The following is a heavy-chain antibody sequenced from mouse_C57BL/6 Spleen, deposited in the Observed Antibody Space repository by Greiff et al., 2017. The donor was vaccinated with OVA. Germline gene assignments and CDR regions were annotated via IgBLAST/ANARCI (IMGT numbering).Heavy chain of an antibody. CDR2: IDPSDSYT. Sequence: QVQLQQPGAELVMPGASVKLSCKASGYTFTSYWMHWVKQRPGQGLEWIGEIDPSDSYTNYNQKFKGKSTLTVDKSSSTAYMQLSSLTSEDSAVYYCARYYGSPYYFGCWGQGTTLSVSS. CDR1: GYTFTSYW. D-gene: IGHD1-1*01. J-gene: IGHJ2*01. V-gene: IGHV1-69*01. CDR3: ARYYGSPYYFGC.